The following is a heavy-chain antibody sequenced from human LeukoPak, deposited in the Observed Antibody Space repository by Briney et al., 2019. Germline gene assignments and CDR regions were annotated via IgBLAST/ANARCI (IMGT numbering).Heavy chain of an antibody. Sequence: GGSLRLSCAASGFTFSSYAMHWVRQAPGKGLEWVAVISYDGSNKYYADSVKGRFTISRGNSKNTLYLQMNSLRAEDTAVYYCARGKHVAAGPGFQHWGQGTLVTVSS. D-gene: IGHD3-10*01. V-gene: IGHV3-30-3*01. CDR2: ISYDGSNK. J-gene: IGHJ1*01. CDR1: GFTFSSYA. CDR3: ARGKHVAAGPGFQH.